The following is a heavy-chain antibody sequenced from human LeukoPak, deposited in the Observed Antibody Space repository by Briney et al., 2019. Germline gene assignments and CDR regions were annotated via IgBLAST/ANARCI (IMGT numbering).Heavy chain of an antibody. D-gene: IGHD4-23*01. J-gene: IGHJ4*02. V-gene: IGHV1-69*13. CDR1: GGTFSSYA. CDR2: IIPIFGTA. CDR3: ARARDYGGNSDYFDY. Sequence: SVKVSCKASGGTFSSYAISWVRQAPAQGLEWMGGIIPIFGTANYAQRFQGRVTITADESTSTAYMELSSLRSEDTAVYYCARARDYGGNSDYFDYWGQGTLVTVSS.